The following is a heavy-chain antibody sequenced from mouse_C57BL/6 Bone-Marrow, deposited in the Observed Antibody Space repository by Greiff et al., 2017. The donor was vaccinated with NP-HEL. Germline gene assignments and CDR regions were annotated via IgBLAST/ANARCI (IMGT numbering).Heavy chain of an antibody. CDR1: GYTFTSYG. Sequence: QVQLKESGAELARPGASVKLSCKASGYTFTSYGISWVKQRTGQGLEWIGEIYPRSGNTYYNEKFKGKATLTADKSSSTAYMELRSLTSEDSAVYFCATFSIDAMDYWGQGTSVTVSS. CDR2: IYPRSGNT. V-gene: IGHV1-81*01. J-gene: IGHJ4*01. CDR3: ATFSIDAMDY. D-gene: IGHD2-10*02.